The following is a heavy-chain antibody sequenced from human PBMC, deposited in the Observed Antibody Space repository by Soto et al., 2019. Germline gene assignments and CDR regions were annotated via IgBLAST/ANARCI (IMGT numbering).Heavy chain of an antibody. CDR1: GFIFSDYY. V-gene: IGHV3-11*01. CDR2: ISSSGRTI. Sequence: GGSLRLSCAASGFIFSDYYISWIRQAPGKGLEWVSYISSSGRTIYYADSVRGRFTISRDNAKNSLYLQMNSLRTEDTAVYYCAREPHYAVSFDCWGQGTLVTSPQ. J-gene: IGHJ4*02. D-gene: IGHD4-17*01. CDR3: AREPHYAVSFDC.